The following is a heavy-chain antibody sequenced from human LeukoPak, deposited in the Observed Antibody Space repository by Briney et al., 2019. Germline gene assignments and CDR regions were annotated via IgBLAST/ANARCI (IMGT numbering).Heavy chain of an antibody. Sequence: PGGSLRLSCEASGFTFTNAWMSWVRQAPGKGLEWVGRIKRKIDGGTTEYAAPVKGRFTISRDDSKNTLYVQLNNLKTEDTAVYYCGTDPTLLWFEDFGFFDYWGQGTLVTVSS. CDR1: GFTFTNAW. V-gene: IGHV3-15*01. D-gene: IGHD3-10*01. CDR3: GTDPTLLWFEDFGFFDY. CDR2: IKRKIDGGTT. J-gene: IGHJ4*02.